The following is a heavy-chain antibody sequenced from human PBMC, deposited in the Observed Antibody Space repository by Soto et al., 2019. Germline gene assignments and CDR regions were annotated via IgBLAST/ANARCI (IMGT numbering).Heavy chain of an antibody. CDR1: GGTFSSYA. Sequence: QVQLVQSGAGVKKPGSSVKVSCKASGGTFSSYAISWVRQAPGQGLEWMGGIIPIFGTANYAQKFQGRVTITADESTSTAYMELSSLRSEDTAVYYCARARPGSSSVYGYGMDVWGQGTTVTVSS. CDR2: IIPIFGTA. D-gene: IGHD6-6*01. J-gene: IGHJ6*02. V-gene: IGHV1-69*12. CDR3: ARARPGSSSVYGYGMDV.